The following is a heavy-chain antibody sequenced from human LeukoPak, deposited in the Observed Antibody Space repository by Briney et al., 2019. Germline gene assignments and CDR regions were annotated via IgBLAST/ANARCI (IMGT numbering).Heavy chain of an antibody. CDR3: ARGSQDSSGYYYVGFDY. V-gene: IGHV1-69*05. D-gene: IGHD3-22*01. CDR2: IIPIFGTA. J-gene: IGHJ4*02. CDR1: GGTFSSYA. Sequence: SVKVSCKASGGTFSSYAISWVRQAPGQGLEWMGGIIPIFGTANYAQKFQGRLTITTDESTSTAYMELSSLRSEDTAVYYCARGSQDSSGYYYVGFDYWGQGTLVTVSS.